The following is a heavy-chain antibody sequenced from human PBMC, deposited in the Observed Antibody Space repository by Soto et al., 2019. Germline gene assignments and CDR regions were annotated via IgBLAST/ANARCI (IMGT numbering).Heavy chain of an antibody. CDR2: INPSGGST. Sequence: ASVKVSCKASGYTFTSYYMHWVRQAPGQGLEWMGIINPSGGSTSYAQKFQGRVTMTRDTSTSTVYMEMSSLRSEDTAVYYCANGLSSEGFGESFGYFDYCGQGTLVTVSS. CDR1: GYTFTSYY. J-gene: IGHJ4*02. V-gene: IGHV1-46*01. D-gene: IGHD3-10*01. CDR3: ANGLSSEGFGESFGYFDY.